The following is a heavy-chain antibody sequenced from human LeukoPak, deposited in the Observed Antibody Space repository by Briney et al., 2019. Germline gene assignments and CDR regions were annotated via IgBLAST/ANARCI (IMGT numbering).Heavy chain of an antibody. CDR1: GFTFSSYS. CDR2: ISSSSSYI. CDR3: ARDGYYDILTGYYRGVDY. V-gene: IGHV3-21*01. Sequence: PGRSLRLSCAASGFTFSSYSMNWVRQAPGKGLEWVSSISSSSSYIYYADSVKGRFTISRDNAKNSLYLQMNSLRAEDTAVYYCARDGYYDILTGYYRGVDYWGQGTLVTVSS. J-gene: IGHJ4*02. D-gene: IGHD3-9*01.